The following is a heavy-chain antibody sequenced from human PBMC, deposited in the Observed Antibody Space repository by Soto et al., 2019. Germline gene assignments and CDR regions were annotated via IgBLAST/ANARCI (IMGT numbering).Heavy chain of an antibody. D-gene: IGHD2-2*01. V-gene: IGHV4-4*07. CDR1: GGSISSYY. CDR2: IYTSGST. CDR3: ARYYCSSTSCYPPDAFDI. Sequence: PSETLSLTCTVSGGSISSYYWSWIRQPAGKGLEWIGRIYTSGSTNYNPSLKSRVTMSVDTSKNQFSLKLSSVTAADTAVYYCARYYCSSTSCYPPDAFDIWGHGTMVTVSS. J-gene: IGHJ3*02.